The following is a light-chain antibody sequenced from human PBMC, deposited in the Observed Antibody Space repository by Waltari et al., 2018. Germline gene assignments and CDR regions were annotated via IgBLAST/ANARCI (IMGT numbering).Light chain of an antibody. CDR1: RSNIGAGYD. CDR2: DNN. CDR3: QSYDSSLSVV. V-gene: IGLV1-40*01. Sequence: QSVLTQPPSVSGAPGQRVTISCTGSRSNIGAGYDVHWYQQLPGTAPKLLIYDNNNRPPGVPDRFSGSKSGTSASLAITGLQAEDEADYYCQSYDSSLSVVFGGGTKLTVL. J-gene: IGLJ2*01.